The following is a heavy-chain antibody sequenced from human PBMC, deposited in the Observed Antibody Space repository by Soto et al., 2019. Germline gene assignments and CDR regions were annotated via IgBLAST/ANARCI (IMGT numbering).Heavy chain of an antibody. D-gene: IGHD1-20*01. V-gene: IGHV1-3*01. J-gene: IGHJ4*02. CDR1: GYTFSSYV. CDR2: INAVNGDT. Sequence: ASVKVSCKASGYTFSSYVMHWVRQAPGQRLEWMGWINAVNGDTKYSQKFQGRVTITRDTSASTAYMELSSLRSEDTAVYYCARFTITAGVEYWGQGTLVTVSS. CDR3: ARFTITAGVEY.